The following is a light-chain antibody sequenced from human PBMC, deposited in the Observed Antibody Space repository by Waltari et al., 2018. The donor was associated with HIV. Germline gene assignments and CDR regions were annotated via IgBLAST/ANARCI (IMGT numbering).Light chain of an antibody. CDR3: QQSFSGLT. J-gene: IGKJ3*01. CDR1: QSISVY. V-gene: IGKV1-39*01. Sequence: DIQMTQSPPSLSASLGDRVIITCRASQSISVYLNWYQQKPGRAPKLLIYAASSLHTGVPPRFSASGSGTEFTLTINSLQPEDFATYDCQQSFSGLTFGPGTKVDV. CDR2: AAS.